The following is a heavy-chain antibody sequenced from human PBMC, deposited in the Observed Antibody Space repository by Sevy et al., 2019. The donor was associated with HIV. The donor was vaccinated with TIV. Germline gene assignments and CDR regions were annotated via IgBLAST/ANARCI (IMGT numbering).Heavy chain of an antibody. D-gene: IGHD3-10*01. J-gene: IGHJ3*02. CDR3: ARPYGSGSWEAFDI. CDR1: GFTFNSYT. CDR2: ISFSSNYI. V-gene: IGHV3-21*01. Sequence: GGSLRLSCAASGFTFNSYTMNWVRQAPGKGLEWVSSISFSSNYICYADSVKGRFTISRDNAQNSLYLQMNSLRAEDTAIYYCARPYGSGSWEAFDIWGQGTMVTVSS.